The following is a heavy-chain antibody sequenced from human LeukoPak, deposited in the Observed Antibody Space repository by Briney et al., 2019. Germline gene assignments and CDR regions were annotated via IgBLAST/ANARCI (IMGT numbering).Heavy chain of an antibody. CDR1: GGSISSYY. D-gene: IGHD3-10*01. Sequence: PSETLSLTCTVSGGSISSYYWSWIRQPPGKGLEWIGSIYYSGSTYYNPSLKSRVTISVDTSKNQFSLKLSSVTAADTAVYYCARDMMVRGVRHNWFDPWGQGTLVTVSS. CDR2: IYYSGST. V-gene: IGHV4-39*07. CDR3: ARDMMVRGVRHNWFDP. J-gene: IGHJ5*02.